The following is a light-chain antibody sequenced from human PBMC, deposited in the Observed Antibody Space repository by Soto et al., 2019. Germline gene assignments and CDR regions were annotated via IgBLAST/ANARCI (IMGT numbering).Light chain of an antibody. CDR3: QQYDILLT. V-gene: IGKV1-33*01. CDR2: DAS. CDR1: QDITTF. J-gene: IGKJ4*01. Sequence: DIQMTQSPSSLSASVGDRVTITCQASQDITTFLNWYQEKPGKAPRLLIYDASKLEAGVPSRFSGSGSGTDFTFTISSLQPEDFATYDCQQYDILLTFGGGTKVEI.